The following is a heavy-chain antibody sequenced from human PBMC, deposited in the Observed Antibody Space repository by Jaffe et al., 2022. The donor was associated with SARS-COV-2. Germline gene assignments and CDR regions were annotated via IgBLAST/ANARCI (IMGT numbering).Heavy chain of an antibody. V-gene: IGHV3-74*01. CDR1: GFTFSSYW. J-gene: IGHJ6*02. CDR3: ARDPHRASVVPAAIFGEPVLDYYYGMDV. Sequence: EVQLVESGGGLVQPGGSLRLSCAASGFTFSSYWMHWVRQAPGKGLVWVSRINSDGSSTSYADSVKGRFTISRDNAKNTLYLQMNSLRAEDTAVYYCARDPHRASVVPAAIFGEPVLDYYYGMDVWGQGTTVTVSS. D-gene: IGHD2-2*02. CDR2: INSDGSST.